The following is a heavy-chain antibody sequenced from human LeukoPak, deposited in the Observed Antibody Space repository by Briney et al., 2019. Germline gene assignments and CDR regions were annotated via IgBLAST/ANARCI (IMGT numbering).Heavy chain of an antibody. CDR1: GFTFSSYS. V-gene: IGHV3-48*04. CDR3: ARAWGNDYDLNY. J-gene: IGHJ4*02. D-gene: IGHD3-3*01. Sequence: GGSLRLSCVASGFTFSSYSMSWVRQAPGKGLEWVSKISSYSSTTYYADSVKGRFTISRDNAKNSLYLQMTSLRAEDTAVYYCARAWGNDYDLNYWGQGTLVTVSS. CDR2: ISSYSSTT.